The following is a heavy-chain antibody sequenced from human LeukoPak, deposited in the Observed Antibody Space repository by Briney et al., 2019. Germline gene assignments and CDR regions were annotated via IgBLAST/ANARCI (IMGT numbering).Heavy chain of an antibody. V-gene: IGHV3-15*01. CDR2: IKSKTDGGTI. CDR1: EFTFNNAW. J-gene: IGHJ6*02. CDR3: STVTRFVRIRGVIAGEYYYGMDA. D-gene: IGHD3-10*01. Sequence: GGSLRLSCAASEFTFNNAWMSWVRQAPGKGLEWVGRIKSKTDGGTIDYAAPVKGRFIISRDDSKKTLYLQMNSLKSEDTAVYYCSTVTRFVRIRGVIAGEYYYGMDAWGQGTTVIVSS.